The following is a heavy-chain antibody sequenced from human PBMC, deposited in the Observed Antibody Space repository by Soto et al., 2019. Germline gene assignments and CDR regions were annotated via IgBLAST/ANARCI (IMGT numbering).Heavy chain of an antibody. Sequence: SVKVSCKASGGTFSSYAISWARQAPGQGLEWMGGIIPIFGTANYAQKFQGRVTITADESTSTAYMELSSLRSEDTAVYYCARGPEEAYYDSSGYSDAFDLWGQGTMVTVSS. J-gene: IGHJ3*01. CDR3: ARGPEEAYYDSSGYSDAFDL. CDR2: IIPIFGTA. D-gene: IGHD3-22*01. CDR1: GGTFSSYA. V-gene: IGHV1-69*13.